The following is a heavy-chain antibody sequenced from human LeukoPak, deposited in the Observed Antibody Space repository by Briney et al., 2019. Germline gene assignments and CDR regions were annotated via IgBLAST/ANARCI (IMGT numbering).Heavy chain of an antibody. V-gene: IGHV4-61*02. J-gene: IGHJ4*02. CDR3: ASQFRAAQLRIFDY. Sequence: PSETLSLTCTVSGGSISSNNYYWSWIRQPAGKGLEWIGRIYTTGNTNYNPSLKSRVTISIGTSKNQFSLKLSSVTAADTAVYYCASQFRAAQLRIFDYWGQGTLVTVSS. D-gene: IGHD1-7*01. CDR2: IYTTGNT. CDR1: GGSISSNNYY.